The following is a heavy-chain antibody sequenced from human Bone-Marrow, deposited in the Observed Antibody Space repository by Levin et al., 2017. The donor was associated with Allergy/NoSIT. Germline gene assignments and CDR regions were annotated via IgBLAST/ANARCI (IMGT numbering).Heavy chain of an antibody. Sequence: PSETLSLTCAVSDYSISSAFYWGWIRQPPGKGLQWIGSIFHSGITYYNPSLKSRLTISVDTSKNQFSLRLSSVTAADTAVYYCARNPHILAISGTNYFDSWGQGTLVTVSS. CDR2: IFHSGIT. D-gene: IGHD3-9*01. CDR1: DYSISSAFY. J-gene: IGHJ4*02. V-gene: IGHV4-38-2*01. CDR3: ARNPHILAISGTNYFDS.